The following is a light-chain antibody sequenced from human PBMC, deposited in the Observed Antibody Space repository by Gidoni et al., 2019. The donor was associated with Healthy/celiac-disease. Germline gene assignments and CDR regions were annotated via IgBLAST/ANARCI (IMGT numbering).Light chain of an antibody. V-gene: IGKV3-20*01. CDR1: QSVSSSY. J-gene: IGKJ1*01. Sequence: EIVLPQSPGSLSLSPGGGATHSCRASQSVSSSYLDWYQQKPGQAPRLLIYGASSRATGIPDRFSGSGSGTDFTLTISRLEPEDFAVYYCQQYGSSPRTFGQGTKVEIK. CDR3: QQYGSSPRT. CDR2: GAS.